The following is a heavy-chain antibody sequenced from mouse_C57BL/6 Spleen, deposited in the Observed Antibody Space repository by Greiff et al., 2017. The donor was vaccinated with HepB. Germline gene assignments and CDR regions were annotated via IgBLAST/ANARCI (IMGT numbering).Heavy chain of an antibody. CDR3: ARGKIYYGYDEEFDY. Sequence: DVKLVESEGGLVQPGSSMKLSCTASGFTFSDYYMAWVRQVPEKGLEWVANINYDGSSTYYLDSLKSRFIISRDNAKNILYLQMSSLKSEDTATYYCARGKIYYGYDEEFDYWGQGTTLTVSS. CDR1: GFTFSDYY. V-gene: IGHV5-16*01. J-gene: IGHJ2*01. D-gene: IGHD2-2*01. CDR2: INYDGSST.